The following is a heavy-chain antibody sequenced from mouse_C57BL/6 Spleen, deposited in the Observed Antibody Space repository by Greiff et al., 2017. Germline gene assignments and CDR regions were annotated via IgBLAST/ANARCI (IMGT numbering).Heavy chain of an antibody. D-gene: IGHD1-1*01. V-gene: IGHV1-61*01. Sequence: QVQLKQPGAELVRPGSSVKLSCKASGYTFTSYWMDWVKQRPGQGLEWIGNIYPSDSETHYNQKFKDKATLTVAKSSSTAYMQLSSLSSEDSAVYYCARWGYYDGSGLYYYAMDYWGQGTSVTVSS. CDR1: GYTFTSYW. CDR3: ARWGYYDGSGLYYYAMDY. CDR2: IYPSDSET. J-gene: IGHJ4*01.